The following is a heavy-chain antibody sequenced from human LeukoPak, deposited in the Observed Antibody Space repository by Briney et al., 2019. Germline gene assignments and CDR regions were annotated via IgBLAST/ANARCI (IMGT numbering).Heavy chain of an antibody. CDR1: GGSFSGYY. D-gene: IGHD1-26*01. CDR2: INHSGST. J-gene: IGHJ4*02. CDR3: ARNIVGPRQVDY. Sequence: SETLSLTCAVYGGSFSGYYWSWIRQPPGKGLEWIGEINHSGSTNYNPPLKSRVTISVDTSKSQFSLKLSSVTAADTAIYYCARNIVGPRQVDYWGQGTLVTVSS. V-gene: IGHV4-34*01.